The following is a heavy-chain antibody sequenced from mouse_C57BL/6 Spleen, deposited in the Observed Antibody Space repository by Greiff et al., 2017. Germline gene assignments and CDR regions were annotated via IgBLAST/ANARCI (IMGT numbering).Heavy chain of an antibody. CDR1: GYTFTSYW. J-gene: IGHJ3*01. V-gene: IGHV1-53*01. Sequence: QVQLQQPGTELVKPGASVKLSCKASGYTFTSYWMHWVKQRPGQGLEWIGNINPSNGGTNYNEKFKSKATLTVDKSSSTAYMQLSSLTSEDSAVYECARGPPSYGSSYGFAYWGQGTLVTVSA. CDR2: INPSNGGT. CDR3: ARGPPSYGSSYGFAY. D-gene: IGHD1-1*01.